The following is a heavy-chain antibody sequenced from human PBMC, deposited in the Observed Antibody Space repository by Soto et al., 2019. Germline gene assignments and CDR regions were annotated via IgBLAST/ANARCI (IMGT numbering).Heavy chain of an antibody. D-gene: IGHD3-3*01. CDR3: ARDAPPPELRFLEWHNYDYNGMDV. V-gene: IGHV1-18*01. Sequence: QVQVVQSGDEVKETGASVRVSCKTSGYSFTAYGISWVRQAPGQGLEWMGWISCYNGKTKYAQKVQGRVTMTTDTSTSIAYMEVRRLRSVDAAIYYCARDAPPPELRFLEWHNYDYNGMDVWGQGTTVTVSS. CDR1: GYSFTAYG. J-gene: IGHJ6*02. CDR2: ISCYNGKT.